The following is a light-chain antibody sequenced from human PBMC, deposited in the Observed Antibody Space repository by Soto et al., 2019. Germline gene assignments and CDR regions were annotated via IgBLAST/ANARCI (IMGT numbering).Light chain of an antibody. CDR1: SSDVGGYNY. J-gene: IGLJ1*01. CDR3: KSYEGSNIYV. Sequence: QSVLTQPPSASGSPGQSVTISCTGTSSDVGGYNYVSWYQQHPGKAPKLMIYEVNKRPSGVPYRFSGSKSGNTASLTVSGLQAEDEADYYCKSYEGSNIYVFGTGTKVTVL. V-gene: IGLV2-8*01. CDR2: EVN.